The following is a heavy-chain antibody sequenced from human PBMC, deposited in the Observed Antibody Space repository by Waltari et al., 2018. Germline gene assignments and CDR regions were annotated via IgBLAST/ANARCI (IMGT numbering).Heavy chain of an antibody. D-gene: IGHD1-1*01. J-gene: IGHJ6*02. CDR3: ARVSRRTYRSPVPGRHYYYGMDV. Sequence: EEQLVESGGGLVQPGDSLRLSCAASGFTFSSLWMNGVRQAPGTGPLWVSRISTDASDTTYADSVKGHFTISRDNARNTLYLQMNRLRAEDTAVYFCARVSRRTYRSPVPGRHYYYGMDVWGQGTTVTVSS. V-gene: IGHV3-74*03. CDR1: GFTFSSLW. CDR2: ISTDASDT.